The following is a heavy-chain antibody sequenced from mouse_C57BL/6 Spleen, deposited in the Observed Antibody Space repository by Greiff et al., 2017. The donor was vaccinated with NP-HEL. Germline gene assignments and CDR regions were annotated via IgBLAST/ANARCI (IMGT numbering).Heavy chain of an antibody. CDR2: INPNNGGT. D-gene: IGHD2-4*01. J-gene: IGHJ4*01. Sequence: EVQLQQSGPELVKPGASVKISCKASGYTFTDYYMNWVKQSHGKSLEWIGDINPNNGGTSYNQKFKGKATLTVDKSSSTAYMELRSLTSEDSAVYYCARQATMTSYYYAMDYWGHRTSVTVSS. V-gene: IGHV1-26*01. CDR3: ARQATMTSYYYAMDY. CDR1: GYTFTDYY.